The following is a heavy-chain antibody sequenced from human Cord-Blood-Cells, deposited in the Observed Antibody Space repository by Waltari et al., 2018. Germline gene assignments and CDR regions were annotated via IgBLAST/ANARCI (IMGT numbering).Heavy chain of an antibody. Sequence: EVQLVESGGGLVKPGGSLRLSCAASGFPFSSYSINWVRQAPGKGLEWVSSISSSSSYIYYADSVKGRFTISRDNAKNSLYLQMNSLRAEDTAVYYCARDTTGWFDPWGQGTLVTVSS. V-gene: IGHV3-21*01. CDR1: GFPFSSYS. J-gene: IGHJ5*02. CDR2: ISSSSSYI. D-gene: IGHD4-17*01. CDR3: ARDTTGWFDP.